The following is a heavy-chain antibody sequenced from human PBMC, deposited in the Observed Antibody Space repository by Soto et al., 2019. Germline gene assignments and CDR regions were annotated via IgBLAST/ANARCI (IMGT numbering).Heavy chain of an antibody. CDR3: ARYSYSSGWFTTLDAFDI. CDR2: IIPILGIA. CDR1: GGTFSSYT. V-gene: IGHV1-69*02. Sequence: QVQLVQSGAEVKKPGSSVKVSCKASGGTFSSYTISWVRQAPGQGLEWMGRIIPILGIANYAQKFQGRVTITADKSTSTAYMELSSLRSEDTAVYYCARYSYSSGWFTTLDAFDIWGQGTMVTVSS. J-gene: IGHJ3*02. D-gene: IGHD6-19*01.